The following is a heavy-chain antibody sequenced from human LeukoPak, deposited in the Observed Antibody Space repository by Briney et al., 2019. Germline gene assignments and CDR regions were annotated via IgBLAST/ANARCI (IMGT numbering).Heavy chain of an antibody. CDR1: GFTFSSYG. Sequence: GGSLRLSCAASGFTFSSYGLTWVRQAPGKGLELVASITSSSTFIYYADSVKGRFAISRDNAKNSLSLRMSSLRTEDTAVYYFARATPPSGLLFYFDSWGQGILVTVSS. CDR2: ITSSSTFI. V-gene: IGHV3-21*01. CDR3: ARATPPSGLLFYFDS. J-gene: IGHJ4*01. D-gene: IGHD6-19*01.